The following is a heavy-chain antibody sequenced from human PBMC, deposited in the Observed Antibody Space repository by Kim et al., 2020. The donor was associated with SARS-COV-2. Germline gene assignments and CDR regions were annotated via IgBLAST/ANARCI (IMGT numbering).Heavy chain of an antibody. Sequence: SVKVSCKASGGTFSSYAISWVRQAPGQGLEWMGRIIPIFGTANYAQKFQGRVTITADESTSTAYMELSSLRSEDTAVYYCARDFVVGDLLTTEEYYYGMDVWGQGTTVTVSS. CDR1: GGTFSSYA. CDR2: IIPIFGTA. J-gene: IGHJ6*02. CDR3: ARDFVVGDLLTTEEYYYGMDV. V-gene: IGHV1-69*13. D-gene: IGHD2-15*01.